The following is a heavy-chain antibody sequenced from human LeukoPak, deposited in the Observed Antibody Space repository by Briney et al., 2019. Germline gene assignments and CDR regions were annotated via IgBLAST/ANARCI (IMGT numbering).Heavy chain of an antibody. CDR2: IYPRDGST. Sequence: ASVKVSCKTSGYTFTNYYIHWVRQAPGQGLEWMGMIYPRDGSTSYAQKFQGRVTVTRDTSTSTVHMELSGLRSEDTAVYYCARDQEGFDYWGQGTLVTVSS. CDR3: ARDQEGFDY. V-gene: IGHV1-46*01. J-gene: IGHJ4*02. CDR1: GYTFTNYY.